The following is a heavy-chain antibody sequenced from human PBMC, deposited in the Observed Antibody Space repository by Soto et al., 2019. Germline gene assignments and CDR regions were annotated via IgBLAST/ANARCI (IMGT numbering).Heavy chain of an antibody. Sequence: SETLSLTCAVSGDSISTNNCLIWVRHPAGKGLEWIGEIYHNGMTNYNPSLKSRVTMSVDTSKNQFSLKLTSVTAADTAVYYCVRVKGILLAEAYFDSWGRGALVTVSS. D-gene: IGHD2-15*01. CDR2: IYHNGMT. J-gene: IGHJ4*02. V-gene: IGHV4-4*02. CDR1: GDSISTNNC. CDR3: VRVKGILLAEAYFDS.